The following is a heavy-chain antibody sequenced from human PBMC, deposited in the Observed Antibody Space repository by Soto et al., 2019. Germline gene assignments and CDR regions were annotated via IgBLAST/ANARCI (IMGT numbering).Heavy chain of an antibody. Sequence: QVQMVQSGAEVKKPGTSVTVSCRASGYAFITYAVTWVRQAPGAGLEWMGWISPSNDNSYSAQKFQDRVTMSTETSSNTASMELWRLTSDDTAVYYCSREGVNTGTSDYWGQVTLVTVSS. D-gene: IGHD1-7*01. V-gene: IGHV1-18*01. J-gene: IGHJ4*02. CDR1: GYAFITYA. CDR2: ISPSNDNS. CDR3: SREGVNTGTSDY.